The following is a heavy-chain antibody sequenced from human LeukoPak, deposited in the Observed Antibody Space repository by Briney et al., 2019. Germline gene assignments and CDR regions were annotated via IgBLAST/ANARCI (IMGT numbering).Heavy chain of an antibody. CDR3: ARDGRESTYYYYYMDV. D-gene: IGHD3-10*01. CDR1: GFTFSTYG. Sequence: GGSLRLSCAASGFTFSTYGRHWVRKAPGKGLELRAVIWYDGSNKYYADSVKGRFTISRDNSKNTLYLQMNSLRAEDTAVYYCARDGRESTYYYYYMDVWGKGTTVTVSS. J-gene: IGHJ6*03. V-gene: IGHV3-33*01. CDR2: IWYDGSNK.